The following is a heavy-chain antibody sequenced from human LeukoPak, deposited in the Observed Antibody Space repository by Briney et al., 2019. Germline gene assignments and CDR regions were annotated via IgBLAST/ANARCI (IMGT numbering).Heavy chain of an antibody. CDR1: GFTFSSYS. D-gene: IGHD6-19*01. V-gene: IGHV3-21*01. Sequence: GGSLRLSCAASGFTFSSYSMNWVRQAPGKGLEWVSSISSSSSYIYYADSVKGRFTISRDNAKNSLYLQMNSLRAEDTAVYYCARGNPSSGWYLITYYFDYWGQGTLVTVSS. CDR3: ARGNPSSGWYLITYYFDY. J-gene: IGHJ4*02. CDR2: ISSSSSYI.